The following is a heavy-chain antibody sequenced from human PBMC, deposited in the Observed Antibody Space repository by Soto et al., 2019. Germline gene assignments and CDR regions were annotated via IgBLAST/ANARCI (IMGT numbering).Heavy chain of an antibody. CDR3: ARDYGSVPYYYYGMDV. Sequence: SETLSLTCTVSGGSISSGDYYWSWIRQPPGKGLEWIGYIYYSGSTYYNPSLKSRVTISVDTSKNQFSLKLSSVTAADTAVYYCARDYGSVPYYYYGMDVWGQGTTVTVSS. D-gene: IGHD3-10*01. V-gene: IGHV4-30-4*01. CDR1: GGSISSGDYY. CDR2: IYYSGST. J-gene: IGHJ6*02.